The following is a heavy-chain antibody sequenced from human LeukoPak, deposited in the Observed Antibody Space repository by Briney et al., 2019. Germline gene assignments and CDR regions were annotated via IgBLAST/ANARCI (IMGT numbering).Heavy chain of an antibody. CDR1: GFTFSSYA. J-gene: IGHJ4*02. CDR3: ARNIPVTRWGY. V-gene: IGHV3-66*01. CDR2: IYSAGST. Sequence: GGSLRLSCAASGFTFSSYAMGWVRQAPGKGLEWVSLIYSAGSTYYADSVKGRFTISRDNSKNTVYLQMNSLRAEDTAVYYCARNIPVTRWGYWGQGTLVTVSS. D-gene: IGHD2-21*01.